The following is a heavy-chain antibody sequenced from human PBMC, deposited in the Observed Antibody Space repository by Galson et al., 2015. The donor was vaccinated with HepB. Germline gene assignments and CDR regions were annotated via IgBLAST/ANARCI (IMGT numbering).Heavy chain of an antibody. CDR2: ISGSGGST. D-gene: IGHD1-26*01. Sequence: SLRLSCAASGFTFSSYAMSWVRQAPGKGLEWVSAISGSGGSTYYADSVKGRFTISRDNSKNTLYLQMNSLRAEDTAVYYCAKESVVGATSEYHFDYWGQGTLVTVSS. CDR3: AKESVVGATSEYHFDY. J-gene: IGHJ4*02. V-gene: IGHV3-23*01. CDR1: GFTFSSYA.